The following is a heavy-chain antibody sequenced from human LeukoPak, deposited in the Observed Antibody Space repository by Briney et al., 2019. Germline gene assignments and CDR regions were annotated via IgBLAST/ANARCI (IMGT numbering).Heavy chain of an antibody. J-gene: IGHJ6*03. D-gene: IGHD6-13*01. CDR1: GYTFTGYY. CDR3: ARDYSSSWYVSRRYYYYYMDV. Sequence: GASVKVSCKASGYTFTGYYMHWVRQAPGQGLEWMGWINPNSGGTNYAQKFQGRVTMTRDTSISTAYMELSRLRSDDTAVYYCARDYSSSWYVSRRYYYYYMDVWGKGTTVTISS. CDR2: INPNSGGT. V-gene: IGHV1-2*02.